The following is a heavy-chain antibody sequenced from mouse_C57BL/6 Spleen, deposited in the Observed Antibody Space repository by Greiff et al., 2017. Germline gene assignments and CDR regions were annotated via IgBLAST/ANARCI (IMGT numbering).Heavy chain of an antibody. V-gene: IGHV1-54*01. CDR2: INPGSGGT. CDR1: GYAFTNYL. J-gene: IGHJ3*01. D-gene: IGHD2-1*01. Sequence: QVQLQQSGAELVRPGTSVKVSCKASGYAFTNYLIEWVKQRPGQGLEWIGVINPGSGGTNYNEKFKGKATLTADKSSSTAYMQLSSLPSEDSAVYFCARGGYYGNSFAYWGQGTLVTVSA. CDR3: ARGGYYGNSFAY.